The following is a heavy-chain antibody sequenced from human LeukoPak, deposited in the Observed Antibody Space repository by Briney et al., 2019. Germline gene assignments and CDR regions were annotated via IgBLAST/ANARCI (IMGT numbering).Heavy chain of an antibody. CDR3: ARGFLSDYGDYGVFDY. D-gene: IGHD4-17*01. CDR2: ISAYNGNT. Sequence: ASVKVSCKASGGTFSSYAISWVRQAPGQGLEWMGWISAYNGNTNYAQKLQGRVTMTTDTSTSTAYMELRSLRSDDTAVYYCARGFLSDYGDYGVFDYWGQGTLVTVSS. V-gene: IGHV1-18*01. CDR1: GGTFSSYA. J-gene: IGHJ4*02.